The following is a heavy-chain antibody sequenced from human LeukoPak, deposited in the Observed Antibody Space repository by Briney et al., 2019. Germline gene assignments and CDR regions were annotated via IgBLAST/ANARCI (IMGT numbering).Heavy chain of an antibody. V-gene: IGHV4-39*01. CDR1: GGSISSRNYY. CDR3: ARHVSVAVTNFFDY. J-gene: IGHJ4*02. D-gene: IGHD6-19*01. CDR2: VYYTGTT. Sequence: SETLSLTCTVSGGSISSRNYYWGWIRQPPGKGLEWIGGVYYTGTTYSNPSLKSRVAISVDTSKNQFSLRLSSVTAADTAVYYCARHVSVAVTNFFDYWGQGTLVTVSS.